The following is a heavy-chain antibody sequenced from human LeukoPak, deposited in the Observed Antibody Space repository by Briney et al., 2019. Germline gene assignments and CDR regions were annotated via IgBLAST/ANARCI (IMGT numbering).Heavy chain of an antibody. D-gene: IGHD3-9*01. Sequence: GGSLRLSCAASGFTFSSYGMHWVRQAPGKGLEWVAVIWYDGSNKYYADSVKGRFTISRDNSKNTLYLQMNSLRTEDTAVYYCARGPTYYDILTGYTIWGQGTLVTVSS. V-gene: IGHV3-30*19. J-gene: IGHJ4*02. CDR2: IWYDGSNK. CDR1: GFTFSSYG. CDR3: ARGPTYYDILTGYTI.